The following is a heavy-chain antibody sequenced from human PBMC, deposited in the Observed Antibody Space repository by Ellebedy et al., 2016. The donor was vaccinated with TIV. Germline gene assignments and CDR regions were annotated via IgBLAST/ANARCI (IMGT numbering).Heavy chain of an antibody. CDR1: GVTLSNVW. J-gene: IGHJ4*02. D-gene: IGHD2-15*01. CDR2: IKSTSDGGTT. CDR3: TTVVVVAATPAVDY. V-gene: IGHV3-15*01. Sequence: GESLKISCAASGVTLSNVWMTWVRQAPGKGLEWVGRIKSTSDGGTTDYDAPVKGRFTISRDDSKNTLYLQMNSLKTEDTAVDYCTTVVVVAATPAVDYWGQGTLVTVSS.